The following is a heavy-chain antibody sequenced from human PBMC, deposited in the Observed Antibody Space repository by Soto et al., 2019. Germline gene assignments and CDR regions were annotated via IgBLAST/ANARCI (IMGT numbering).Heavy chain of an antibody. CDR1: GGTFSSYA. J-gene: IGHJ6*02. Sequence: QVQLVQSGAEVKKPGSSVKVSCKASGGTFSSYAISWVRQAPGQGLEWMGGIIPIFGTANYAQKFQGRVTITADESTGTAYMELGSLGSEETAVYYCAAIAGGGRPHHFQPFYYYYGMDGWGQGTTVTVSS. CDR2: IIPIFGTA. CDR3: AAIAGGGRPHHFQPFYYYYGMDG. D-gene: IGHD2-15*01. V-gene: IGHV1-69*12.